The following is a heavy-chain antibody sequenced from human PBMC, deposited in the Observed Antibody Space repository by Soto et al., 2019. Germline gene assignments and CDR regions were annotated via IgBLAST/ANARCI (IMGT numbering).Heavy chain of an antibody. D-gene: IGHD1-1*01. CDR3: AKFGMATTKRSPPYYIDY. CDR2: ISGSGGGT. Sequence: GGSLRLSCAASGFTFSSYAMSWVRQAPGKGLEWVSSISGSGGGTYYADSVKGRFTFSRDNSKNTLYLQMNSLRAEYTAVYYCAKFGMATTKRSPPYYIDYWGQGALVTVSS. CDR1: GFTFSSYA. J-gene: IGHJ4*02. V-gene: IGHV3-23*01.